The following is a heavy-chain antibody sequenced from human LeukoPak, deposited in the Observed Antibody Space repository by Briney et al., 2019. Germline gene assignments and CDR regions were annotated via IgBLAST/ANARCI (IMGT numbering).Heavy chain of an antibody. CDR1: GGSFSGYY. CDR3: ARQGGYSYGYVRY. D-gene: IGHD5-18*01. CDR2: INHSGST. J-gene: IGHJ4*02. Sequence: SETLSLTCAVYGGSFSGYYWSWIRQPPGEGLEWIGEINHSGSTNYNPSLKSRVTISVDTPKNQFSLKLSSVTAADTAVYYCARQGGYSYGYVRYWGQGTLVTVSS. V-gene: IGHV4-34*01.